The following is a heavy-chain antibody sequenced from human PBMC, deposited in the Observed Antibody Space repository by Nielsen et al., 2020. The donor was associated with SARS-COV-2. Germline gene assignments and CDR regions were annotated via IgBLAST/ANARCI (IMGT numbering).Heavy chain of an antibody. CDR1: GFTFSSYA. Sequence: GESLKISCAASGFTFSSYAMHWVRQAPGKGLEWVAVISYDGSNKYYADSVKGRFTISRDNSKNTLYLQMNSLRAEDTAVYYCARTSDYYFDYWGQGTLVTVSS. J-gene: IGHJ4*02. CDR2: ISYDGSNK. D-gene: IGHD3/OR15-3a*01. V-gene: IGHV3-30-3*01. CDR3: ARTSDYYFDY.